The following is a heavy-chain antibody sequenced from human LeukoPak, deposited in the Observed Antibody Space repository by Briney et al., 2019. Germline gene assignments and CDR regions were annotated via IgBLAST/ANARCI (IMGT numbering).Heavy chain of an antibody. CDR3: ARMMRTSMTQNWFDP. CDR2: IYPGDSDT. D-gene: IGHD2-2*01. Sequence: GESLKISCKDSGYNLATHYINWVRQMPGKGLEWMGIIYPGDSDTIYSPSFQGQVTISADKSISTAYLQWSSLKASDTAMYYCARMMRTSMTQNWFDPWGQGILVTVSS. J-gene: IGHJ5*02. V-gene: IGHV5-51*01. CDR1: GYNLATHY.